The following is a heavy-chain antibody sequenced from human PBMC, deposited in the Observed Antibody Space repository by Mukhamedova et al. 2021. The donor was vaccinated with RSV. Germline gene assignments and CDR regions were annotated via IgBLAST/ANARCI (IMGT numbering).Heavy chain of an antibody. CDR3: AMWAGGPYDY. Sequence: GLVWVSRINSDGSITTYADSVKGRFTISRDNAKNTLSLQMNSLRAEDTAVYYCAMWAGGPYDYWGQGTLVTVSS. V-gene: IGHV3-74*01. CDR2: INSDGSIT. J-gene: IGHJ4*02. D-gene: IGHD1-26*01.